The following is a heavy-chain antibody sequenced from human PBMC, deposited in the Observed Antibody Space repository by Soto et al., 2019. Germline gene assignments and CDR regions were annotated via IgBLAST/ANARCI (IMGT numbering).Heavy chain of an antibody. CDR3: ARGLWVPLVAGTDDAFDI. CDR1: GRTFSSYT. Sequence: QVQLVQSGVEVKKPGSSVKVSCAASGRTFSSYTISWVRQAPGQGLEWMGRIIPILGIANYTQKFQGRVTITADKSTSTVYMEVGSLRSEDTAIYYCARGLWVPLVAGTDDAFDIWGRGRMVTVSS. V-gene: IGHV1-69*02. J-gene: IGHJ3*02. CDR2: IIPILGIA. D-gene: IGHD6-19*01.